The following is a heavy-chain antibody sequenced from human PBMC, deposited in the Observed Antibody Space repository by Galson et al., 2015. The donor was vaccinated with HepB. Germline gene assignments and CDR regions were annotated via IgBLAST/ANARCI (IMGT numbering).Heavy chain of an antibody. Sequence: SVKVSCKASGYTFTSYAMHWVRQAPGQRLEWMGWINAGNGNTKYSQKFQGRVTITRDTSASTAYMELSSLRSEDTAVYYCARGPRVGLWFRDPQSGAFDIWGQGTMVTVSS. D-gene: IGHD3-10*01. CDR3: ARGPRVGLWFRDPQSGAFDI. V-gene: IGHV1-3*01. CDR1: GYTFTSYA. CDR2: INAGNGNT. J-gene: IGHJ3*02.